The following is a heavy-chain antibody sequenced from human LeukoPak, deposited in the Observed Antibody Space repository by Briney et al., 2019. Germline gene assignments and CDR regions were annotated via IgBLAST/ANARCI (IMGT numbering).Heavy chain of an antibody. CDR2: ISGSGGST. V-gene: IGHV3-23*01. Sequence: GGSLRLSCAASGYTFSSYSMRWVRQAPGKGLEWVSAISGSGGSTYYADSVKGRFTISRDNSKNTLYLQMSSLRAEDTAVYYCAKVVGYSSSWYVSWGQGTLVTVSS. J-gene: IGHJ5*02. CDR1: GYTFSSYS. CDR3: AKVVGYSSSWYVS. D-gene: IGHD6-13*01.